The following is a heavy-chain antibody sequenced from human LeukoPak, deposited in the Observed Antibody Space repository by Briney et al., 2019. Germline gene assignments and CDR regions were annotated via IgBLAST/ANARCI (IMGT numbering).Heavy chain of an antibody. V-gene: IGHV4-59*01. D-gene: IGHD4-11*01. CDR3: ARGTRQSSNHYFDY. Sequence: SETLSLTCTASGGSISSYYWSWIRQPPGKGLGWTGYIYYSGSTNYNPSLKSRVTMSVDTSKNQFSLKLSSVTAADTAVYYCARGTRQSSNHYFDYWGQGTLVTVSS. J-gene: IGHJ4*02. CDR1: GGSISSYY. CDR2: IYYSGST.